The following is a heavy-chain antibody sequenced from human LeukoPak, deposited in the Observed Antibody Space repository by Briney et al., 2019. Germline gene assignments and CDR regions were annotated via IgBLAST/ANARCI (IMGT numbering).Heavy chain of an antibody. J-gene: IGHJ6*02. V-gene: IGHV1-2*04. CDR1: GYTFTGYY. D-gene: IGHD3-3*01. CDR3: ARERFLEWLPRHYGMDV. CDR2: INPNSGGT. Sequence: GASVKVSCKASGYTFTGYYMHWVRQAPGQGLEWMGWINPNSGGTNYAQKFQGWVTMTRDTSISTAYMELSRLRSDDTAVYYCARERFLEWLPRHYGMDVWGQGTTVTVSS.